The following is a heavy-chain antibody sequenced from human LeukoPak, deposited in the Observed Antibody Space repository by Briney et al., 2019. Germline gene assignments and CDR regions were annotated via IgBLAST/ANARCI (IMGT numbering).Heavy chain of an antibody. CDR1: GYTFTSYW. CDR3: ARHLEYTTSSGAFDI. Sequence: GESLKIFCKGAGYTFTSYWIAWVRRMPGKGLEWMGVIYPGDSDTRYSPSFQGQVTISDDKSLTTAYLQWSSLKASDTAMYYCARHLEYTTSSGAFDIWGQGTMVTVS. J-gene: IGHJ3*02. D-gene: IGHD6-6*01. CDR2: IYPGDSDT. V-gene: IGHV5-51*01.